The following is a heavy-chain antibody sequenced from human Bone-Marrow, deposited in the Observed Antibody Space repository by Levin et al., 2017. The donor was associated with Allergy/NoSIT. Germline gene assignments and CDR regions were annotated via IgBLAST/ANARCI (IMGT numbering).Heavy chain of an antibody. CDR3: ARDRHCISNTCYGA. CDR1: GFTVSNNF. J-gene: IGHJ5*02. CDR2: IYSGGGV. D-gene: IGHD2/OR15-2a*01. Sequence: LSGGSLRLSCAVSGFTVSNNFMIWYRQAPGKGLEWVSLIYSGGGVYYADSVKGRFTISRDSSKNTLYLQMNSLRAEDTAVYYCARDRHCISNTCYGAWGQGTLVTVSS. V-gene: IGHV3-53*01.